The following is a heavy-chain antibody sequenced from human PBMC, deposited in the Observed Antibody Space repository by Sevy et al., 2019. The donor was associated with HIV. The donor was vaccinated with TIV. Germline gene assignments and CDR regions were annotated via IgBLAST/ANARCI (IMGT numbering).Heavy chain of an antibody. CDR3: AKDKYVNGWYYFDY. D-gene: IGHD6-19*01. CDR1: EFTFRSYT. J-gene: IGHJ4*02. V-gene: IGHV3-23*01. CDR2: VSGSGGST. Sequence: GGSLRLSCAASEFTFRSYTMSWVRQAPGKGLEWVAGVSGSGGSTFYADSVKGRFTISRANPKNTLYLQMNSLRAEDTATYYCAKDKYVNGWYYFDYWGQGTLVTVSS.